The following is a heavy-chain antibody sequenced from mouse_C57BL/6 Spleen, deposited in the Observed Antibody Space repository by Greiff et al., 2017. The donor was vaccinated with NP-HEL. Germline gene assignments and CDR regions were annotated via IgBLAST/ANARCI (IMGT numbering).Heavy chain of an antibody. CDR3: TRSGDYYYFDY. CDR2: IDPETGGT. V-gene: IGHV1-15*01. Sequence: QVQLQQSGAELVRPGASVTLSCKASGYTFTDYEMHWVKQTPVHGLEWIGAIDPETGGTAYNQKFKGKAILTADKSSSTAYMELRSLTSEDSAVYYCTRSGDYYYFDYWGQGTTLTVSS. J-gene: IGHJ2*01. D-gene: IGHD1-1*01. CDR1: GYTFTDYE.